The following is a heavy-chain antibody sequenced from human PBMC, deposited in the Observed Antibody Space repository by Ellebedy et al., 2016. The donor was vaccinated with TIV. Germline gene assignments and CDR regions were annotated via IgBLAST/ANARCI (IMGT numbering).Heavy chain of an antibody. CDR2: ISAYNGNT. D-gene: IGHD6-13*01. Sequence: ASVKVSXXASGYTFTSYGISWVRQAPGQGLEWMGWISAYNGNTNYAQKLQGRVTMTTDTSTSTAYMELRSLRSDDTAVYYCARDVDYDLGSSWSHDAFDIWGQGTMVTVSS. V-gene: IGHV1-18*01. CDR3: ARDVDYDLGSSWSHDAFDI. J-gene: IGHJ3*02. CDR1: GYTFTSYG.